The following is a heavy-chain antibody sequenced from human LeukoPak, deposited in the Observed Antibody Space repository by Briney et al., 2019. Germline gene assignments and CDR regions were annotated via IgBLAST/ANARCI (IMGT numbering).Heavy chain of an antibody. D-gene: IGHD4-17*01. Sequence: SETLSLTCAVYGGSFSGYYWSWIRQPPGKGLEWIGEINHSGSTNYNPSLKSRVTISVDTSKNQFSLKLSSVTAADTAVYYCARSPNDYGSSYGMDVWGQGTTVTVSS. J-gene: IGHJ6*02. CDR2: INHSGST. CDR3: ARSPNDYGSSYGMDV. V-gene: IGHV4-34*01. CDR1: GGSFSGYY.